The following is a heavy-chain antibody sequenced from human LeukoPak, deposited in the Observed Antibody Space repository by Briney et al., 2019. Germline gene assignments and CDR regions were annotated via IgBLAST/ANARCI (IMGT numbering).Heavy chain of an antibody. Sequence: GASVKVSCKASGYTFTSYGISWVRQATGQGLEWMGWMNPNSGNTGYAQKFQGRVTMTRNTSISTAYMELSSLRSEDTAVYYCARGVHQNLVVVVAATALFDYWGQGTLVTVSS. V-gene: IGHV1-8*02. J-gene: IGHJ4*02. CDR3: ARGVHQNLVVVVAATALFDY. D-gene: IGHD2-15*01. CDR1: GYTFTSYG. CDR2: MNPNSGNT.